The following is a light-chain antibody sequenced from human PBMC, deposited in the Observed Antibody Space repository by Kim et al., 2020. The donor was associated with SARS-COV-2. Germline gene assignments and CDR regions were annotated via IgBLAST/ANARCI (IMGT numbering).Light chain of an antibody. CDR3: QVWDTNTAV. CDR2: RDR. CDR1: NIGSKN. V-gene: IGLV3-9*01. Sequence: SYELTQPLSVSVALGQTASITCGGNNIGSKNVHWYQQKPGQAPVLVIYRDRNRPSGIPERISGSNSGNTATLTISRAQAGDEADYYCQVWDTNTAVFGGGTQLTVL. J-gene: IGLJ3*02.